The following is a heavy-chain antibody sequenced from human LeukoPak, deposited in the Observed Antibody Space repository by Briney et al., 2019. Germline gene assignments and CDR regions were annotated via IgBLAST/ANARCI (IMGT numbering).Heavy chain of an antibody. J-gene: IGHJ4*02. CDR1: GFTFSSYS. CDR2: ISTRSSYI. Sequence: PGGSLRLSCAASGFTFSSYSMNWVRQAPGKGLEWVSSISTRSSYIYYADSVEGRFTISRDNARNSLSLQMNSLRAEDTAVYYCAARDSYGSGSYPIDYWGEGTLVTVSS. V-gene: IGHV3-21*01. CDR3: AARDSYGSGSYPIDY. D-gene: IGHD3-10*01.